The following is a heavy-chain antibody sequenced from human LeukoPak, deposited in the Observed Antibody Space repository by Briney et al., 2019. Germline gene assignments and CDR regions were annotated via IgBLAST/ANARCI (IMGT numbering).Heavy chain of an antibody. V-gene: IGHV3-48*03. CDR2: INHSGGTI. Sequence: TEGSLRLSCAASGFTFSSYEMTWVRQAPGKGLEWLLYINHSGGTIYYADSVQGRFTISRDNAKNSLYLQMDNLRAEDTAVYYCARVSRTTGTSIPLFDYWGQGTLVTVSS. CDR1: GFTFSSYE. CDR3: ARVSRTTGTSIPLFDY. D-gene: IGHD1-1*01. J-gene: IGHJ4*02.